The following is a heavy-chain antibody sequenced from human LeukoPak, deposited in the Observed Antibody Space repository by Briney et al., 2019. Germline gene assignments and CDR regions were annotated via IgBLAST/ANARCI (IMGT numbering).Heavy chain of an antibody. CDR2: IYSGGST. V-gene: IGHV3-53*01. CDR1: GFTVSSNY. CDR3: ARGSYCGGDCYSDY. D-gene: IGHD2-21*02. Sequence: GGSLRLSCAASGFTVSSNYMSWVRQAPGKGLEWVSVIYSGGSTYYADSVKGRFTISRDNSKNTLYLQVNSLRAEDAAVYYCARGSYCGGDCYSDYWGQGTLVTVFS. J-gene: IGHJ4*02.